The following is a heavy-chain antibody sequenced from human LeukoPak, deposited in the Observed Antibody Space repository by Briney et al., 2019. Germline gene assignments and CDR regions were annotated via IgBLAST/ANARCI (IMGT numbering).Heavy chain of an antibody. CDR3: ARARFDCHPECYSSELDY. D-gene: IGHD2-21*01. CDR2: ISYSGTT. J-gene: IGHJ4*02. V-gene: IGHV4-39*01. CDR1: GGSVITTDYY. Sequence: PSETLSLTCTVSGGSVITTDYYWSWVRQPPGKGLEWIGSISYSGTTYYKTYLQSRITLSLDTSKNQFSLKLSSVTAADTAVYYCARARFDCHPECYSSELDYWGQGTLVTVSS.